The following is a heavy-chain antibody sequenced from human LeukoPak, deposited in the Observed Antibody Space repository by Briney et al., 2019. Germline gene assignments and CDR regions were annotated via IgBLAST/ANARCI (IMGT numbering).Heavy chain of an antibody. CDR3: ATDRGWRTSGYYLYYFES. Sequence: GGSLRLSCPASGFILSGYFMSWVRQAPGKGLEWVASIKHDGSEEYYVDSVRGRFTISRDNTKSSLYLQMSSLRAEDTAVYYCATDRGWRTSGYYLYYFESWGQGTLGTVSS. D-gene: IGHD3-3*01. CDR2: IKHDGSEE. CDR1: GFILSGYF. J-gene: IGHJ4*02. V-gene: IGHV3-7*01.